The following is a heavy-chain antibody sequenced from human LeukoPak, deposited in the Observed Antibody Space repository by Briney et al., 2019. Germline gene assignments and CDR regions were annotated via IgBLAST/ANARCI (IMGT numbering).Heavy chain of an antibody. CDR1: GYSISSGYY. Sequence: PSETLSLTCAVSGYSISSGYYWGWIRQPLGKGLEWIGSIYHSGSTYYNPSLKSRVTISVDTSKNQFSLKLSSVTAADTAVYYCARDILHYDILTGSGGMGYMDVWGKGTTVTVSS. CDR3: ARDILHYDILTGSGGMGYMDV. J-gene: IGHJ6*04. V-gene: IGHV4-38-2*02. CDR2: IYHSGST. D-gene: IGHD3-9*01.